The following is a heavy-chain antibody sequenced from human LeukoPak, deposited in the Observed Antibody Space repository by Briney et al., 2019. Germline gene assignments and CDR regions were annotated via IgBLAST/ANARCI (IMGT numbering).Heavy chain of an antibody. CDR3: VRDFFYDSIGTDPLFWYFDL. CDR2: IYHSGYT. CDR1: GDSVTSGNYY. D-gene: IGHD3-22*01. V-gene: IGHV4-61*01. J-gene: IGHJ2*01. Sequence: SETLSLTCSVSGDSVTSGNYYWSWIRQPPEKGLEWIGYIYHSGYTNYNPSLKRRVTISVDTSKNQFSLKLTSVTAADTAVYYCVRDFFYDSIGTDPLFWYFDLWGRGTLVTVSS.